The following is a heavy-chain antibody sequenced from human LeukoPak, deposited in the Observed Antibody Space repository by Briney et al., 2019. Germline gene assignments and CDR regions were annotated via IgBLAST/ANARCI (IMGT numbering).Heavy chain of an antibody. J-gene: IGHJ4*02. D-gene: IGHD4-23*01. CDR1: GFTFSSYW. Sequence: PGGALRLSCAASGFTFSSYWMSWVRQAPGKGLEWVANIKQDGSEKYYVDSGKGRFTISRDNAKNSLYLQMNSLRAEDTAVYYCARDLNYGGDEEYYFDYWGQGTLVTVSS. V-gene: IGHV3-7*01. CDR2: IKQDGSEK. CDR3: ARDLNYGGDEEYYFDY.